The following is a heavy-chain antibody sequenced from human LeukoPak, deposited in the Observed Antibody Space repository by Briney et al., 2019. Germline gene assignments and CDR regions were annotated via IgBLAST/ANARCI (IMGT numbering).Heavy chain of an antibody. CDR3: ARDPTTVVTTPYYFDF. CDR2: INDRGHT. V-gene: IGHV4-34*01. J-gene: IGHJ4*02. CDR1: GGSFSGYH. D-gene: IGHD4-23*01. Sequence: SETLSLTCAVHGGSFSGYHWNWIRQFPGKELEWIGEINDRGHTNYNPSLESRVTISVDTSKKQFSLKLSSVAAADTAVYYCARDPTTVVTTPYYFDFWGQGTLVTVSS.